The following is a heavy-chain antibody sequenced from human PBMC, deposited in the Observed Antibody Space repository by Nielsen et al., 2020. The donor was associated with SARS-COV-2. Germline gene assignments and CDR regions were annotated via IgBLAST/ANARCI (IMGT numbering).Heavy chain of an antibody. D-gene: IGHD3-22*01. CDR3: ARDMDYDSSGWD. CDR2: INSDGSST. J-gene: IGHJ4*02. V-gene: IGHV3-74*01. Sequence: VRQAPGKGLVWVSRINSDGSSTSYADSVKGRFTISRDNAKNTLYLQMNSLRAEDTAVYYCARDMDYDSSGWDWGQGTLVTVSS.